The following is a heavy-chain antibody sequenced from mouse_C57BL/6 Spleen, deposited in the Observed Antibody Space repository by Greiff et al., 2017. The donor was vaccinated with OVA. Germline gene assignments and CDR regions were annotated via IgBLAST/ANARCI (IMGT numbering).Heavy chain of an antibody. Sequence: VQLQQSGPELVKPGASVKISCKASGYTFTDYYMNWVKQSHGKSLEWIGDINPNNGGTSYNQKFKGKATLTVDKSSSTAYMELRSLTSEDSAVYYCARDSGYYGSSYGYWGQGTTLTVSS. CDR1: GYTFTDYY. CDR2: INPNNGGT. CDR3: ARDSGYYGSSYGY. V-gene: IGHV1-26*01. J-gene: IGHJ2*01. D-gene: IGHD1-1*01.